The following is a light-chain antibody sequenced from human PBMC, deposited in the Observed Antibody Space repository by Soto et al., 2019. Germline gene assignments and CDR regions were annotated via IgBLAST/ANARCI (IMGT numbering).Light chain of an antibody. J-gene: IGLJ2*01. Sequence: QSVLTQPPSASGSPGQSVTISCTGTSSDVGSYDYVSWYQLHPGKALKLMIYEVSKRPSGVPDRFSGSKSGNTASLTVSGLQAEDEADYYCSSYAGSNTVVFGGGTKSPS. CDR3: SSYAGSNTVV. V-gene: IGLV2-8*01. CDR2: EVS. CDR1: SSDVGSYDY.